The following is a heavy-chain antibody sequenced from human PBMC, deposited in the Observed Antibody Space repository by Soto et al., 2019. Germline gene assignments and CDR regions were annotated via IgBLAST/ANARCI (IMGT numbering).Heavy chain of an antibody. CDR3: ARSYCSSTSCLNWFDP. CDR2: IWYDGSNK. V-gene: IGHV3-33*01. Sequence: PGGSLRLSCAASGFTFSSYGMHWVRQAPGKGLEWVAVIWYDGSNKYYADSVKGRFTISRDNSKNTLYLQMNSLRAEDTAVYYCARSYCSSTSCLNWFDPWGQGTLVTVSS. D-gene: IGHD2-2*01. CDR1: GFTFSSYG. J-gene: IGHJ5*02.